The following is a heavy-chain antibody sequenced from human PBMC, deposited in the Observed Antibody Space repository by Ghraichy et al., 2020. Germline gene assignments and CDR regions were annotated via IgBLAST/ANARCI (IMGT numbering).Heavy chain of an antibody. CDR1: GGSISSSNW. V-gene: IGHV4-4*02. J-gene: IGHJ6*03. CDR2: IYHSGST. Sequence: SETLSLTCAVSGGSISSSNWWSWVRQPPGKGLEWIGEIYHSGSTNYNPSLKSRVTISVDKSKNQFSLKLSSVTAADTAVYYCARNGYCSSTSCSNDYYYYYYMDVWGKGTTVTVSS. D-gene: IGHD2-2*01. CDR3: ARNGYCSSTSCSNDYYYYYYMDV.